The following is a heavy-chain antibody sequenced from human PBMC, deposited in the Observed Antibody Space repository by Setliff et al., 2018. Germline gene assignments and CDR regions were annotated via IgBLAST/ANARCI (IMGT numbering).Heavy chain of an antibody. V-gene: IGHV4-61*09. D-gene: IGHD3-10*01. CDR3: ARERGFAGYYGSWTHQSFDL. CDR1: GASISRGSHY. Sequence: SETLSLTCNVSGASISRGSHYWSWIRQSAGEKPTWIGHVYSTGSTNYNPSFESRVSISVDKSNNQFSLKMTSVTAADTAMYYCARERGFAGYYGSWTHQSFDLWGQGSLVTVSS. CDR2: VYSTGST. J-gene: IGHJ5*02.